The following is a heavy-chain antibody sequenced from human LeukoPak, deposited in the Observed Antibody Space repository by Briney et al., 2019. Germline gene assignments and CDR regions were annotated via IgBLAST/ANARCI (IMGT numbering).Heavy chain of an antibody. CDR3: ARHYSITGGRLSGYWLDP. CDR1: GGSISSYY. J-gene: IGHJ5*02. V-gene: IGHV4-59*08. CDR2: ISYSGST. Sequence: SETLSLTCTVSGGSISSYYWSWIRQPPGKGLEWIGCISYSGSTNYNPSLKRRVTISVDTSKNQVSLKLSSVTAADTAVYYCARHYSITGGRLSGYWLDPWGQGALVTVSS. D-gene: IGHD7-27*01.